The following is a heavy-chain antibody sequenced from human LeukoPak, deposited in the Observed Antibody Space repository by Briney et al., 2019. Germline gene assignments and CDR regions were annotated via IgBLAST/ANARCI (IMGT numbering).Heavy chain of an antibody. CDR1: GGSIRSSYYY. D-gene: IGHD5-12*01. CDR2: IYYSGST. V-gene: IGHV4-39*01. Sequence: SETLSLTCTVSGGSIRSSYYYWGWIRQPPGKGLEWIGSIYYSGSTYYNPSLKSRVTISVDTSKNQFSLKLSSVTAADTAVYYCARQSLYGGYTDYWGQGALVTVSS. J-gene: IGHJ4*02. CDR3: ARQSLYGGYTDY.